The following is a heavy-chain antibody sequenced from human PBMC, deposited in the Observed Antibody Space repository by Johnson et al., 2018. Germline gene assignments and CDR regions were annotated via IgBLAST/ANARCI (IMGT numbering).Heavy chain of an antibody. CDR1: GFTFDDYA. Sequence: EVQLVESGGGLVQPGRSLRLSCAASGFTFDDYAMHWVRQAPGKGLEWVSGISWNSGSIGYADSVKGRFTISRDNAKNSLYLQMNSLRAGDTAVDYCARAYVGGDGYSGIGDAFDIWGQGTMVTVSS. J-gene: IGHJ3*02. CDR3: ARAYVGGDGYSGIGDAFDI. V-gene: IGHV3-9*01. CDR2: ISWNSGSI. D-gene: IGHD2-21*02.